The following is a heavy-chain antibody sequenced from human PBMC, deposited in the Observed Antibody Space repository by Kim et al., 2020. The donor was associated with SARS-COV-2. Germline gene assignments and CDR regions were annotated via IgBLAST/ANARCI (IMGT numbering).Heavy chain of an antibody. CDR3: ARRACGGPCPLFGYYGLDV. Sequence: GESLKISCKTSGYIFTDYYMQWVRQAPGQGLEWMGMINPGDGVTVYAQNFQGRVAMTSDTSTSTVYMDLGSLRFDDTAVYYCARRACGGPCPLFGYYGLDVWGQGTTVTVSS. J-gene: IGHJ6*02. CDR2: INPGDGVT. V-gene: IGHV1-46*01. D-gene: IGHD2-21*01. CDR1: GYIFTDYY.